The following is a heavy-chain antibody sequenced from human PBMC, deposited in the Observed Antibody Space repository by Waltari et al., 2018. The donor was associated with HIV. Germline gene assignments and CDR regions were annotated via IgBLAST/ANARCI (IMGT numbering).Heavy chain of an antibody. CDR1: GFNFDSFG. V-gene: IGHV3-23*01. J-gene: IGHJ1*01. CDR3: AKDFRSTLYGSGTADYLTD. Sequence: EVQLLESGGGLVQPGGSLRLSCEASGFNFDSFGMSWVRQAPGQGLEWVASVSALGGGPVFTYYLPSVRGRFIISRDDSKKMIYLQMSSLRVDDTALYYCAKDFRSTLYGSGTADYLTDWGQGTLVTVS. CDR2: VSALGGGPVFT. D-gene: IGHD3-10*01.